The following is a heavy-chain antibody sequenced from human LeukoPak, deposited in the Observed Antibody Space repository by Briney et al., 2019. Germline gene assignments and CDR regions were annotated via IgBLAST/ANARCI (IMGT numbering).Heavy chain of an antibody. CDR1: GFTFSSYA. J-gene: IGHJ2*01. D-gene: IGHD1-26*01. Sequence: GGSLRLSCAASGFTFSSYAMHWVRQAPGKGLEWVAVISYDGSNKYYADSVKGRFTFSRDNSKNTLYLQMNSLRAEDTAVYYCARETSDWYFDLWGRGTLVTVSS. CDR2: ISYDGSNK. CDR3: ARETSDWYFDL. V-gene: IGHV3-30-3*01.